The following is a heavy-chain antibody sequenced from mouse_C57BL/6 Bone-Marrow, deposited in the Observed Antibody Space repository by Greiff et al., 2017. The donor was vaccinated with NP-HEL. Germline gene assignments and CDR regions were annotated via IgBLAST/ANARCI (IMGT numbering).Heavy chain of an antibody. J-gene: IGHJ3*01. Sequence: VQLQQPGAELVRPGTSVKVSCKASGYAFTNYLIEWVKQRPGQGLEWIGVINPGSGGTNYNEKFKGKATLTADKSSSTAYMQLSSLTSEDSAVYFCARGGFAWFAYWGQGTLVTVSA. CDR2: INPGSGGT. V-gene: IGHV1-54*01. CDR1: GYAFTNYL. CDR3: ARGGFAWFAY.